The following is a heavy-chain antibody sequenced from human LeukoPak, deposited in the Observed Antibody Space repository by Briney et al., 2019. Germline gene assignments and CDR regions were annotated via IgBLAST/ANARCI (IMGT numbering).Heavy chain of an antibody. V-gene: IGHV3-30*03. CDR3: TTKVIRGNSGDDYDD. J-gene: IGHJ4*02. CDR2: ISSDGNDK. CDR1: GVTFSSYG. Sequence: GGSLRLSCAASGVTFSSYGMHWVRQAPGKGLEWVALISSDGNDKLYGDSVKGRFTISRDDFKSTLYLQMNSLRAEDTAVYYCTTKVIRGNSGDDYDDWGQGTLVTVSS. D-gene: IGHD5-12*01.